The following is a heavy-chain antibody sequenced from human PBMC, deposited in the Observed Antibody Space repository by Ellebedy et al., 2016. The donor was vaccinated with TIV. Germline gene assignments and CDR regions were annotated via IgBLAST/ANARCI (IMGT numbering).Heavy chain of an antibody. D-gene: IGHD5-12*01. CDR1: GFTYDIFW. J-gene: IGHJ4*02. CDR2: IENDGTDK. V-gene: IGHV3-7*04. Sequence: PGGSLRLSCEVYGFTYDIFWMSWVRQAPGKGLEWVANIENDGTDKYYVDSVKGRFTISRDNIKNSLYLQMSSLRAEDTAVYYCARDRDGGYAISHWGQGTLVTVSS. CDR3: ARDRDGGYAISH.